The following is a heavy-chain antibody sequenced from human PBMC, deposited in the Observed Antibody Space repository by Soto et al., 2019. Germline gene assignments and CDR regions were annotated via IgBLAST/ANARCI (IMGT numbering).Heavy chain of an antibody. Sequence: NPSETLSLTCTVSGGSISSGDYYWSWIRQHPGKDLEWIGYIHNSGTTYYIPPLKSRVTMSVDTSKNQLSLKLTSVTAADTALYYCARGVTFGGVIAPRFDPWGQGTRVTVSS. CDR1: GGSISSGDYY. CDR3: ARGVTFGGVIAPRFDP. J-gene: IGHJ5*02. V-gene: IGHV4-31*03. CDR2: IHNSGTT. D-gene: IGHD3-16*02.